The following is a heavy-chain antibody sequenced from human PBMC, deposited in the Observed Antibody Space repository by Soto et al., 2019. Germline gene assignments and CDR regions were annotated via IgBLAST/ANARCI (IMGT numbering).Heavy chain of an antibody. CDR3: ARSPTRYCSSISCYGGDYAMDV. V-gene: IGHV3-21*01. J-gene: IGHJ6*02. CDR1: GFTFSSYS. CDR2: ISSSSSYI. D-gene: IGHD2-2*01. Sequence: EVQLVESGGGLVKPGGSLRLSCAASGFTFSSYSMNWVRQAPGKGLGWVSSISSSSSYIYNADSVKGRFTISRDNAKNSLYLQMNSLRAEDTAVYYCARSPTRYCSSISCYGGDYAMDVWGQGTTVTVSS.